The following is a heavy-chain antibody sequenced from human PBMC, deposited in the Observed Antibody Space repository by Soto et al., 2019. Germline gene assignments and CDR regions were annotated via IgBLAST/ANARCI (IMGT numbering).Heavy chain of an antibody. CDR3: ARGLADIVATIGYYYYYYMDV. D-gene: IGHD5-12*01. Sequence: GGSLRLSCAASGFTFSSYWMSWVRQAPGKGLEWVANIKQDGSEKYYVDSVKGRFTISRDNAKNSLYLQMNSLRAEDTAVYYCARGLADIVATIGYYYYYYMDVWGKGTTVTVSS. J-gene: IGHJ6*03. V-gene: IGHV3-7*01. CDR1: GFTFSSYW. CDR2: IKQDGSEK.